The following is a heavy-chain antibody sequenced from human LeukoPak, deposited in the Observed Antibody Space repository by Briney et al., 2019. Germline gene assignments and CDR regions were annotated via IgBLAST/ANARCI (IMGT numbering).Heavy chain of an antibody. D-gene: IGHD3-22*01. V-gene: IGHV3-15*01. CDR3: TTDHPYYYDSRTDAFDI. J-gene: IGHJ3*02. Sequence: PGGSLRLSCAASGFTFSNAWMSWVRQAPGKGLEWVGRIKSKTDGGTTDYAAPVKGRFTIPRDDSKNTLYLQMNSLKTEDTAVYYCTTDHPYYYDSRTDAFDIWGQGTMVTVSS. CDR2: IKSKTDGGTT. CDR1: GFTFSNAW.